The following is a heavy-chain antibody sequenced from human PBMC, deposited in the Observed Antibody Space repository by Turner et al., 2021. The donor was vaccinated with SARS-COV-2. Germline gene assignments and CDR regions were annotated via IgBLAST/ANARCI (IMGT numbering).Heavy chain of an antibody. CDR1: GCSISRSSYY. V-gene: IGHV4-39*01. CDR3: ARLPVGYYGSGSYYNYGMDV. Sequence: QLQLQESGPGLVKPSETLSLTCTVPGCSISRSSYYWGWLRQHPGKGLEWIGSIYYSGSTYYNPSLKSRVNISVDTSKNKFSLKLRSVTAADTAVYYCARLPVGYYGSGSYYNYGMDVWGQGTTVTVSS. J-gene: IGHJ6*02. D-gene: IGHD3-10*01. CDR2: IYYSGST.